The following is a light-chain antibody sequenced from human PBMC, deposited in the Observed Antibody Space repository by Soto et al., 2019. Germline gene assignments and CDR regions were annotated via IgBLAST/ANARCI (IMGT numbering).Light chain of an antibody. Sequence: DIQMTQSPSTLSASVGDRVTITCRASQSTSSWLAWYQQKPGKAPKLLIYGASSLESGVPSRFSGSGSGTEFTLTISSLQPDDFATYYCQQYNSYDMWSFGQGTKVDIK. CDR1: QSTSSW. CDR2: GAS. V-gene: IGKV1-5*01. J-gene: IGKJ1*01. CDR3: QQYNSYDMWS.